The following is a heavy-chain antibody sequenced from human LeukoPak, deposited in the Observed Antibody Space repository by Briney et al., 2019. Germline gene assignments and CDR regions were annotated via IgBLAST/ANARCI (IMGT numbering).Heavy chain of an antibody. Sequence: GGSLRLSRATSGFTFSNYGMHWVRQAPGEGLEWVAFIRHDGVDINYADSVKGRFTISRDNSKRTLYLQVSSLRAEDTAVYYCAKRGAFINDFDYWGQGTLVTVSS. D-gene: IGHD3-16*01. CDR1: GFTFSNYG. J-gene: IGHJ4*02. CDR3: AKRGAFINDFDY. V-gene: IGHV3-30*02. CDR2: IRHDGVDI.